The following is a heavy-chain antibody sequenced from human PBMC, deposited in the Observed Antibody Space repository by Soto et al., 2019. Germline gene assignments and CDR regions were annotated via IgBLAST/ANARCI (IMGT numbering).Heavy chain of an antibody. Sequence: EVQLVESGGGLVKPGGSLRLSCAASGFTFSNAWMSWVRQAPGKGLEWVGRIKSKTDGGTTDYAAPVKGRFTISRDDSKNTLYLQMNSLKTEDTAVYYCTTVGRVVPAALYYYYYGMDVWGQGTTVNVSS. CDR1: GFTFSNAW. J-gene: IGHJ6*02. CDR3: TTVGRVVPAALYYYYYGMDV. V-gene: IGHV3-15*01. CDR2: IKSKTDGGTT. D-gene: IGHD2-2*01.